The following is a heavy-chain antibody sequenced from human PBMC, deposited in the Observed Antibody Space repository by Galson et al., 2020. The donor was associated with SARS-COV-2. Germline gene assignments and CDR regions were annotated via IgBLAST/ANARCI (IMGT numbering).Heavy chain of an antibody. V-gene: IGHV4-30-2*01. CDR3: ARLHYGEYAPEAFDI. D-gene: IGHD4-17*01. CDR2: ISHSGGT. CDR1: GTSISSGSYS. J-gene: IGHJ3*02. Sequence: SEPLSLTCAVSGTSISSGSYSWNWIRQPPGKGLEWIGYISHSGGTYYNPSLKSRVTISGDRSKNQFSLRLSSVTAADTAVYYCARLHYGEYAPEAFDIWCRGTRVTV.